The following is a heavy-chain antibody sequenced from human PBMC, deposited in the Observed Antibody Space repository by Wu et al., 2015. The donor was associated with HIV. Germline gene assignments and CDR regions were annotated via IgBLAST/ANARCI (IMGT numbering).Heavy chain of an antibody. D-gene: IGHD2/OR15-2a*01. CDR3: AGGGGRTVYGTPLTF. CDR2: LIPMYGTA. Sequence: QVQLLQSGAEVKNPGSSVRVSCKASGATFTSYALSWVRQAPGQGLEWMGRLIPMYGTANYAQKFQGRVTITADESTSTAYMDVSSLRSDDTAVYYCAGGGGRTVYGTPLTFWGQGTLVTVSS. J-gene: IGHJ4*02. V-gene: IGHV1-69*13. CDR1: GATFTSYA.